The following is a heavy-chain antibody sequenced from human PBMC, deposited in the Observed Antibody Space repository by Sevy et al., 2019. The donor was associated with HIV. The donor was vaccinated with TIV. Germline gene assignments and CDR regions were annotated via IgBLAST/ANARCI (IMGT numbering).Heavy chain of an antibody. V-gene: IGHV3-15*01. CDR3: TTMMRLYGDPNFWYFDL. Sequence: GGSLRLSCAASGFTFSDYYMSWIRQAPGKGLEWVGRIQSKSEGGTTDYAAPVKGRFSISRDESSDTLYLQMNSLKTEDTAVYYCTTMMRLYGDPNFWYFDLWGRGTLVTVSS. CDR1: GFTFSDYY. J-gene: IGHJ2*01. D-gene: IGHD4-17*01. CDR2: IQSKSEGGTT.